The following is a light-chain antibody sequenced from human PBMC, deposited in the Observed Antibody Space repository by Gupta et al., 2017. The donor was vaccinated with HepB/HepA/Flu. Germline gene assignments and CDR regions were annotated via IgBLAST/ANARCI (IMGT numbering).Light chain of an antibody. CDR1: QSVLYSSNNKNF. V-gene: IGKV4-1*01. J-gene: IGKJ4*01. Sequence: DIVLTQSLDSLTVSLGERATVNCKSSQSVLYSSNNKNFLAWYQQKRGQPPKLLINWASTRESGVPDRFNASGSGTDFTLTITNLQAEDVAVYYCQQLFNTPLTFGGGTKVEIK. CDR3: QQLFNTPLT. CDR2: WAS.